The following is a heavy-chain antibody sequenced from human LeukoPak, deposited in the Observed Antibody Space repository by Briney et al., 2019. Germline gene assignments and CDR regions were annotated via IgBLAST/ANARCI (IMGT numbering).Heavy chain of an antibody. Sequence: PSETLSLTCTVSGGSISSSSYYWGWIRQPPGKGLEWIGSIYYSGSTYYNPSLKSRVTISVDTSKNQFSLKLSSVTAADTAVYYCARDDPGDYYYYMDVWGKGTTVTVSS. CDR2: IYYSGST. D-gene: IGHD3-10*01. V-gene: IGHV4-39*07. CDR1: GGSISSSSYY. CDR3: ARDDPGDYYYYMDV. J-gene: IGHJ6*03.